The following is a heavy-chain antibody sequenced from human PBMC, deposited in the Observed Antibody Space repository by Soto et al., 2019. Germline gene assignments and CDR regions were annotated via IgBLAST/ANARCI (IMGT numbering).Heavy chain of an antibody. CDR2: ISASGDTT. V-gene: IGHV3-23*01. J-gene: IGHJ6*02. CDR3: VTHWGGTTVLWGLAA. CDR1: GFTFDTYT. D-gene: IGHD3-10*01. Sequence: QVLESGGNSVQSGGSLRLSCAASGFTFDTYTMSWVRLAPGKGLEWVSAISASGDTTYYADSVKGRFTVSRDNSKNPLFVQMDSLRVEDTGLNYCVTHWGGTTVLWGLAAWGHGTAVTVSS.